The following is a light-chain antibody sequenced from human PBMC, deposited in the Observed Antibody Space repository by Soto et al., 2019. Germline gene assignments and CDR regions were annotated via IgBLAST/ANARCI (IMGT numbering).Light chain of an antibody. CDR1: SSDVGGYNY. CDR2: EVN. CDR3: DSYTSSRAYV. J-gene: IGLJ1*01. V-gene: IGLV2-14*01. Sequence: QSVLTQPASVSGSPGQSITISCTGTSSDVGGYNYVSWYQQHPGKAPKVMIYEVNTRPSGVSNRFSGSKSGNTASLTISGLQAEDEADYYCDSYTSSRAYVFGIGTKVTVL.